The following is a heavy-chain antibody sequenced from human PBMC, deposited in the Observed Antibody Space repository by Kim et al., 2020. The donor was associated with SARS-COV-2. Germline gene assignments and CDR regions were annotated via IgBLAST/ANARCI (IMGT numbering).Heavy chain of an antibody. CDR2: IYYSGST. D-gene: IGHD3-3*01. CDR1: GGSISSGGYY. CDR3: ARARGSITIFGVAPPGYYYYGMDV. V-gene: IGHV4-31*03. J-gene: IGHJ6*02. Sequence: SETLSLTCTVSGGSISSGGYYWSWIRQHPGKGLEWIGYIYYSGSTYYNPSLKSRVTISVDTSKNQFSLKLSSVTAADTAVYCCARARGSITIFGVAPPGYYYYGMDVWGQGTTVTVSS.